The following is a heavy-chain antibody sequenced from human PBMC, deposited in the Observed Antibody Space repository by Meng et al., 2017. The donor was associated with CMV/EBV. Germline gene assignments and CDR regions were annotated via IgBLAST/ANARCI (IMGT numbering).Heavy chain of an antibody. CDR1: GYTFTSYD. J-gene: IGHJ6*02. V-gene: IGHV1-8*03. CDR2: MNPNSGNT. D-gene: IGHD3-10*01. CDR3: ARVPSYGSGSYPYYYYYGMDV. Sequence: ASVKVSCKASGYTFTSYDINWVRQATGQGLEWMGWMNPNSGNTGYAQKFQGRVTITRNTSISTAYMELSSLRSEDTAVYYCARVPSYGSGSYPYYYYYGMDVWGQGTTVTVSS.